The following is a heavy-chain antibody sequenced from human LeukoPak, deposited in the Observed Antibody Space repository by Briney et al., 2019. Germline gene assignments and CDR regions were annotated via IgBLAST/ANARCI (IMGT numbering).Heavy chain of an antibody. D-gene: IGHD3-10*01. J-gene: IGHJ4*02. CDR1: GYTFTHQW. V-gene: IGHV5-51*01. CDR2: IYPRDSDT. Sequence: GESLKISCEASGYTFTHQWIGGVRQMARRGLEWVGIIYPRDSDTRYSPSFQGHVTISADTSINTAYLEWSSLEASDTAMYYCAIHTDVIGAIWGQGTLVTVSS. CDR3: AIHTDVIGAI.